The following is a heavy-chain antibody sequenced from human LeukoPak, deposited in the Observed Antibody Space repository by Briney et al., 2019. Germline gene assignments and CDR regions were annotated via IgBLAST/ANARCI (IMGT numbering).Heavy chain of an antibody. CDR1: GGTFSSYA. J-gene: IGHJ4*02. D-gene: IGHD6-19*01. Sequence: ASVKVSCKASGGTFSSYAISWVRQAPGQGLEWMGIINPSGGSTSYAQKFQGRVTMTRDTSTSTVYMELSSLRSEDTAVYYCARASVAGRHFDYWGQGTLVTVSS. CDR2: INPSGGST. CDR3: ARASVAGRHFDY. V-gene: IGHV1-46*01.